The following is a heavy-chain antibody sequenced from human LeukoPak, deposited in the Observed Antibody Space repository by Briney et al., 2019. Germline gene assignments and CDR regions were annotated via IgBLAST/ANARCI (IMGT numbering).Heavy chain of an antibody. CDR1: GYTFTSYG. V-gene: IGHV1-18*01. J-gene: IGHJ6*02. CDR3: ARLHPDLAPYCSSTSCYSYYYYGMDV. CDR2: ISAYNGNT. D-gene: IGHD2-2*01. Sequence: ASVKVSCTASGYTFTSYGISWVRQAPGQRLEWMGWISAYNGNTNYAQKLQGRVTMTTDTSTSTAYMELRSLRSDDTAVYYCARLHPDLAPYCSSTSCYSYYYYGMDVWGQGTTVTVSS.